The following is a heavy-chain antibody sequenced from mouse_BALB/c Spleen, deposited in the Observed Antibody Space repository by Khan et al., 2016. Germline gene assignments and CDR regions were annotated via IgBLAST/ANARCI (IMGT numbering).Heavy chain of an antibody. CDR1: GYSFTGYY. J-gene: IGHJ3*01. D-gene: IGHD1-1*01. CDR3: ASPYGSSYVGFAY. CDR2: ITSYNGAT. Sequence: LVKTGASVKISCKASGYSFTGYYMHWVKQSHGKSLEWIGYITSYNGATSYNQKFKGKATFTVDTSSRTAYMQFNSLTSEDSAVYYGASPYGSSYVGFAYWGQGTLVTVSA. V-gene: IGHV1S34*01.